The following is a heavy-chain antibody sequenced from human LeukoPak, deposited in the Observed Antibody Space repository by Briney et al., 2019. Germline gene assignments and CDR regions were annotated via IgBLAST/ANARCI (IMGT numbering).Heavy chain of an antibody. CDR2: ISGSGGST. CDR1: GFTFSSYA. Sequence: GGSLRLSCAASGFTFSSYAMSWVRQAPGKGLELVSAISGSGGSTYYADSVKGRFTISRDNSKNTLYLQMNSLRAEDTAVYYCAKDTGSRYYFDYWGQGTLVTVSS. J-gene: IGHJ4*02. V-gene: IGHV3-23*01. CDR3: AKDTGSRYYFDY.